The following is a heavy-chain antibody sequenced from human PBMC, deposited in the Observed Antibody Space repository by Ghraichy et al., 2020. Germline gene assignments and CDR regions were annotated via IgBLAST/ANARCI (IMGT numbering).Heavy chain of an antibody. CDR1: GFTFSSYS. J-gene: IGHJ4*02. V-gene: IGHV3-48*01. CDR2: ISSSSSTI. CDR3: ARGRDGYNLPY. Sequence: GALRLSCAASGFTFSSYSMNWVRQAPGKGLEWVSYISSSSSTIYYADSVKGRFTISRDNAKNSLYLQMNSLRAEDTAVYYCARGRDGYNLPYWGQGTLVTVSS. D-gene: IGHD5-24*01.